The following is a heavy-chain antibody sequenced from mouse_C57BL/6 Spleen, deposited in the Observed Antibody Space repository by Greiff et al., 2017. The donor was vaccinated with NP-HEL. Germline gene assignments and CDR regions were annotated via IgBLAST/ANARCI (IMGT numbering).Heavy chain of an antibody. CDR3: ARSGGYGSSPYYFDY. Sequence: VQLQQSGPELVKPGASVKISCKASGYTFTDYYMNWVKQSHGKSLEWIGDINPNNGGTSYNQKFKGKATLTVDKSSSTAYMELRSLTSEDSAVYYCARSGGYGSSPYYFDYWGQGTTLTVSS. CDR2: INPNNGGT. D-gene: IGHD1-1*01. CDR1: GYTFTDYY. V-gene: IGHV1-26*01. J-gene: IGHJ2*01.